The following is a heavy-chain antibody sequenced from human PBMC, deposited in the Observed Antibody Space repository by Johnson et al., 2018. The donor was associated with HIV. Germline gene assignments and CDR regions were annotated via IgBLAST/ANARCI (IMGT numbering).Heavy chain of an antibody. D-gene: IGHD5-24*01. CDR2: IDWNGGRQ. CDR3: AKAESNYGRAFDI. V-gene: IGHV3-20*04. CDR1: GFTFEDHG. J-gene: IGHJ3*02. Sequence: VQLVESGGGVVRPGGSLKLSCVGSGFTFEDHGMSWVRQAPGKGLEWVSGIDWNGGRQGYVDSVKGRFTISRDNAKNSLYMEMNSLRTEDNALDYCAKAESNYGRAFDIWGQGTMVTVSS.